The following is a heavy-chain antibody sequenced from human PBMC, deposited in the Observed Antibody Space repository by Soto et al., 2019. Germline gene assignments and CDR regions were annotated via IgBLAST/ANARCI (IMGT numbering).Heavy chain of an antibody. CDR2: TYHSGST. Sequence: TLSLTSGVSGGSIISGGYSWIWIRQPPGKGLEWIGYTYHSGSTYYNPSLKSRVTISVDRSKNQFSLKLSSVTAADTAVYYCARDHYGDYGYGMDVWGQGTTVTVSS. D-gene: IGHD4-17*01. CDR1: GGSIISGGYS. J-gene: IGHJ6*02. V-gene: IGHV4-30-2*01. CDR3: ARDHYGDYGYGMDV.